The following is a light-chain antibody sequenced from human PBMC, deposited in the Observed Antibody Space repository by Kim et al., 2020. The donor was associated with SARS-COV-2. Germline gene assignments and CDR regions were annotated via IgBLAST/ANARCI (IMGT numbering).Light chain of an antibody. CDR1: SSDVGSYNL. V-gene: IGLV2-23*02. Sequence: GQSITSSCTGTSSDVGSYNLVSWYQQHPGKAPKLMIYEVSKRPSGVSNRFSGSKSGNTASLTISGLQAEDEADYYCCSYADSSTYVFGTGTKVTVL. J-gene: IGLJ1*01. CDR2: EVS. CDR3: CSYADSSTYV.